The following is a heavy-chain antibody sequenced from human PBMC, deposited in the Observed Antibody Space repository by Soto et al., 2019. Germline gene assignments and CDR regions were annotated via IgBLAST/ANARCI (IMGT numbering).Heavy chain of an antibody. CDR2: INHSGST. V-gene: IGHV4-34*01. CDR1: VGSFSGYY. Sequence: SETPSLTCAVYVGSFSGYYWSWIRQPQGKGLEWMGEINHSGSTNYNPTLKSRVTISVDTSKNQFSLKLSSVTAADTAVYYCARVRGYCSCGSCYSFKYYYYYYMDVWGKGTTVTVSS. CDR3: ARVRGYCSCGSCYSFKYYYYYYMDV. J-gene: IGHJ6*03. D-gene: IGHD2-15*01.